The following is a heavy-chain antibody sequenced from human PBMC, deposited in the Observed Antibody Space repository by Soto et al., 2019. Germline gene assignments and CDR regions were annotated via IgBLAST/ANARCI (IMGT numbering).Heavy chain of an antibody. CDR1: GFSLSNAGLG. Sequence: QVTVKESGPVLVKPTETLTLTCTVSGFSLSNAGLGVSWIRQPPGKALEWLAHIFSNDEKSYSTSLKSRLTISKDTSKSQVVLIMTNMDPVDTATYYCASQYSTSWYWFDPWGQGTLVTVSS. D-gene: IGHD6-13*01. J-gene: IGHJ5*02. CDR2: IFSNDEK. CDR3: ASQYSTSWYWFDP. V-gene: IGHV2-26*01.